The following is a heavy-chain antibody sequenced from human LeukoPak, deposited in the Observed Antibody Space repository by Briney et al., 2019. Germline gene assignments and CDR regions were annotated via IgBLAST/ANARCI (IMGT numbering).Heavy chain of an antibody. CDR3: ARGLDYYDSSSNRFDP. V-gene: IGHV4-39*07. CDR2: IYYSGST. J-gene: IGHJ5*02. Sequence: PSETLSLTCTVSGGSISSSSYYWGWIRQPSGKGLEWIGSIYYSGSTDYNPSLKSRVTISVDTSKNQFSLKLSSVTAADTAVYYCARGLDYYDSSSNRFDPWGQGTLVTVSS. D-gene: IGHD3-22*01. CDR1: GGSISSSSYY.